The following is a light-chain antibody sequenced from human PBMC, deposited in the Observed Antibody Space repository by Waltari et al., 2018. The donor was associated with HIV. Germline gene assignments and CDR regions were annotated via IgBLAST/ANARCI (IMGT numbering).Light chain of an antibody. J-gene: IGLJ2*01. CDR2: DDS. Sequence: SYVLTRPPSVSVAPGQTARITCSGNNIGSKGVHWYQHKPGQAPVLVVHDDSDRPSGIPDQFSGSKSGSTATLSISGAEVGDEADYYCQVWESRIEHMVFGGGTKLTVL. CDR1: NIGSKG. CDR3: QVWESRIEHMV. V-gene: IGLV3-21*02.